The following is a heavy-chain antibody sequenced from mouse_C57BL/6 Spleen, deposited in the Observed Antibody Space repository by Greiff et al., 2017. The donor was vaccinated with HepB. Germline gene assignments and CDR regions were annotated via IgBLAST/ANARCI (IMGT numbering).Heavy chain of an antibody. CDR3: ARIYGYDDGYAMDY. D-gene: IGHD2-2*01. CDR2: IWSGGST. CDR1: GFSLTSYG. J-gene: IGHJ4*01. Sequence: QVQLQQSGPGLVQPSQCLSITCTVSGFSLTSYGVHWVRQSPGKGLEWLGVIWSGGSTDYNAAFISRLSISKDNSKGQVYFKMNSLQADDTAIYYRARIYGYDDGYAMDYWGQGTSVTVSS. V-gene: IGHV2-2*01.